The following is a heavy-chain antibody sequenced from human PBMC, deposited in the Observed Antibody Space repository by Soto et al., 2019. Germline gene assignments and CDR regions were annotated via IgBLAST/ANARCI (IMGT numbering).Heavy chain of an antibody. D-gene: IGHD5-12*01. J-gene: IGHJ5*02. Sequence: QVQLQESGPGLVKPSQTLSLTCTVSGGSISSGGYYWSWIRQHPGKGLEWIGYIYYSGSTYYNPSLKSRVTIXXDXSXIQFSLKLSSVTAADTAVYYCARDVLYSGYGSWFDPWGQGTLVTVSS. CDR3: ARDVLYSGYGSWFDP. CDR1: GGSISSGGYY. V-gene: IGHV4-31*03. CDR2: IYYSGST.